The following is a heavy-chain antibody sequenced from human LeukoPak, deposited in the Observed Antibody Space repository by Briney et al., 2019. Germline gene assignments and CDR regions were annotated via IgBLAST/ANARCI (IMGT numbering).Heavy chain of an antibody. CDR3: ARGSGSGSYSGYYYYYMDI. D-gene: IGHD1-26*01. J-gene: IGHJ6*03. CDR2: INPNGGGT. V-gene: IGHV1-2*02. Sequence: ASVKVSCKASGYTFTGYYMHWVRQAPGQGLESMGWINPNGGGTNYAQKFQGRVTMTRDTSISTAYMELSRLRSDDTAVYYCARGSGSGSYSGYYYYYMDIWGKGTTVTVSS. CDR1: GYTFTGYY.